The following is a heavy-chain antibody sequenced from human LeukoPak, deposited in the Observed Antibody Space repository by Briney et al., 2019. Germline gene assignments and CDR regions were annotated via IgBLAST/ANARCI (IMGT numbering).Heavy chain of an antibody. D-gene: IGHD3-16*02. CDR3: ARGVRYYDYVWGSYLDYYYYYMDV. CDR1: GGSFSGYY. V-gene: IGHV4-34*01. CDR2: INHSGST. J-gene: IGHJ6*03. Sequence: SETLSLTCAVYGGSFSGYYWSWIRQPPGKGLEWIGEINHSGSTNYNPSLKSRVTISVDTSKNQFSLELSSVTAADTAVYYCARGVRYYDYVWGSYLDYYYYYMDVWGKGTTVTVSS.